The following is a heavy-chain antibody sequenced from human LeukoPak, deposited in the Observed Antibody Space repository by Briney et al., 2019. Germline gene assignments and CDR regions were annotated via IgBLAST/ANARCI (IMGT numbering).Heavy chain of an antibody. Sequence: GGSLRLSCAASGFTFSGYGTHWVRQAPGKGLEWVAFIWYDGSNKYYADSVKGRFTISRDNSKNTLYLQMNSLRAEDTAVYYCARERAGIYDYWGQGTLVTVSS. V-gene: IGHV3-33*01. CDR1: GFTFSGYG. D-gene: IGHD6-19*01. J-gene: IGHJ4*02. CDR3: ARERAGIYDY. CDR2: IWYDGSNK.